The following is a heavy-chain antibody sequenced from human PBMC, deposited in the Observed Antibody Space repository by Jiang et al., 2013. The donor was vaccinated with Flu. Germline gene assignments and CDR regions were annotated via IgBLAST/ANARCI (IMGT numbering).Heavy chain of an antibody. D-gene: IGHD3-22*01. CDR3: ARDDTGWDSSGYYSNYFDY. CDR2: INPSGGST. CDR1: GYTFTSYY. Sequence: SVKVSCKASGYTFTSYYMHWVRQAPGQGLEWMGIINPSGGSTSYAQKFQGRVTMTRDTSTSTVYMELSSLRSEDTAVYYCARDDTGWDSSGYYSNYFDYWGQGTLVTVSS. J-gene: IGHJ4*02. V-gene: IGHV1-46*01.